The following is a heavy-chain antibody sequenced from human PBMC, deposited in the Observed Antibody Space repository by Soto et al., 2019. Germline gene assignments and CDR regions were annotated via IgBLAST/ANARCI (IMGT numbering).Heavy chain of an antibody. CDR3: TTERCTGTNCYVKNAFDS. CDR1: GFTFNDAW. J-gene: IGHJ3*02. D-gene: IGHD2-2*01. CDR2: IKTKTDGGTT. Sequence: EGSLRLSCAASGFTFNDAWMTWVRQAPGKGPEWVGRIKTKTDGGTTDYAAPVKGRFTISRDDSKNTVYLQMNSLKIEDTGVYYCTTERCTGTNCYVKNAFDSWGQGTMVTVSS. V-gene: IGHV3-15*01.